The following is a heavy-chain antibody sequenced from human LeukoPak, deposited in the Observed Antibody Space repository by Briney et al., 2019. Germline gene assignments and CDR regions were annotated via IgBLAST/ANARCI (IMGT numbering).Heavy chain of an antibody. J-gene: IGHJ5*02. V-gene: IGHV3-74*01. D-gene: IGHD6-13*01. CDR2: INSGGSST. Sequence: AGGSLRLSCAASGFTFSSYWMHWVRQAPGKGLVWGSRINSGGSSTSYADSVKGRFTISRDNAKNTLYLQMDSLRAEDTAVYYCARDGSSWSNWLDPWGQGTLVTVSS. CDR3: ARDGSSWSNWLDP. CDR1: GFTFSSYW.